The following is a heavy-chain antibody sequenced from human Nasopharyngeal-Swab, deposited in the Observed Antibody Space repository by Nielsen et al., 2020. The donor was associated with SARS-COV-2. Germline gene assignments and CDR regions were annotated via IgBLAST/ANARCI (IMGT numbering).Heavy chain of an antibody. Sequence: VRQMPGTGLEWMGWINPNSGGTNYAQKFQGWVTMTRDTSISTAYMELSRLRSDATAVYYCARGGPGYCSSTSCYGNWFDPWGQGTLVTVSS. V-gene: IGHV1-2*04. J-gene: IGHJ5*02. CDR3: ARGGPGYCSSTSCYGNWFDP. D-gene: IGHD2-2*01. CDR2: INPNSGGT.